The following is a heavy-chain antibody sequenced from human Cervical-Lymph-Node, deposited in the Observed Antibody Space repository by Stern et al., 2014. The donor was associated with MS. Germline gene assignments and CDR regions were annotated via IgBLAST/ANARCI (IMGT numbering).Heavy chain of an antibody. V-gene: IGHV1-69*01. J-gene: IGHJ4*02. CDR1: GGNFSTFA. CDR3: TVTSAASEIDF. D-gene: IGHD1-14*01. Sequence: QVQLVESGDEMKKPGSSVRVSCKTSGGNFSTFAVSWVRQAPGQGLEWMGGVIPLSGASDYTQNFRGRVTITADSSTSPVYMEVRSLRSEDTAVYFCTVTSAASEIDFWGRGTLVVVSS. CDR2: VIPLSGAS.